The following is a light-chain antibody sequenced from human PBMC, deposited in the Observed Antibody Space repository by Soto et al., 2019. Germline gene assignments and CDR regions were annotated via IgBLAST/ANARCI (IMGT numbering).Light chain of an antibody. J-gene: IGKJ4*01. V-gene: IGKV1-17*03. CDR2: SAS. Sequence: DIQVTQSPSAMSAAVGDRVTITCRTSQDISNRLGWFQQRPGKAPKRLISSASTLETGVPSRFSGTGSGTEFTLTISSLQSEDFAVYYCQQYNNWPSLTFGGGTKVDIK. CDR1: QDISNR. CDR3: QQYNNWPSLT.